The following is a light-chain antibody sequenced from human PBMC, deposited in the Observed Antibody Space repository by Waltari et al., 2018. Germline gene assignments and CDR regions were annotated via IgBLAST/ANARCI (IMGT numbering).Light chain of an antibody. CDR2: DVI. V-gene: IGLV2-14*02. CDR1: KRGVGSFNL. CDR3: SSYTSTRVFYV. J-gene: IGLJ1*01. Sequence: QFAPTPPASVSWSPGPSVTLPCSWSKRGVGSFNLVSWYQQHPGNAPKLIIYDVIHRPAGVSNRFSGSKSANTASLTISGLQAEDEADYYCSSYTSTRVFYVFGTGTTVIVL.